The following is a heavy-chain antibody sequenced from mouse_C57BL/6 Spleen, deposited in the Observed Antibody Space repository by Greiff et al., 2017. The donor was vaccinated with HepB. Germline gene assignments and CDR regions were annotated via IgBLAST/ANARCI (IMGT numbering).Heavy chain of an antibody. CDR1: GFSLTSYG. CDR2: IWSGGST. D-gene: IGHD1-1*01. CDR3: AKNSLITGYFDV. V-gene: IGHV2-4*01. Sequence: VQLQQSGPGLVQPSQSLSITCTVSGFSLTSYGVHWVRQPPGKGLEWLGVIWSGGSTDNNAAFISRLSISKDNSKSQVFFKMNSLQADDTAIYYCAKNSLITGYFDVWGTGTTVTVSS. J-gene: IGHJ1*03.